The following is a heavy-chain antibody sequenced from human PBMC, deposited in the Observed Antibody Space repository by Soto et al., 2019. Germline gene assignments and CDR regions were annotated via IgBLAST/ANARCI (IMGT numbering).Heavy chain of an antibody. CDR2: IYYSGTT. CDR3: ARQLIT. V-gene: IGHV4-59*08. CDR1: GDSISNYY. Sequence: ASETLSLTCTVSGDSISNYYWTWIRQPPGKGLEWIGYIYYSGTTNYNPSLKSRVTISVDTSKNQFSLKLSSVTAADTAVYYCARQLITWGQGTLVTVSS. J-gene: IGHJ4*02.